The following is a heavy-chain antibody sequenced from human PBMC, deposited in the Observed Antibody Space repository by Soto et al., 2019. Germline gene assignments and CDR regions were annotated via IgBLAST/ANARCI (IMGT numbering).Heavy chain of an antibody. Sequence: SETLSLTCVVSDGSFSGYYWNWIRQTPGKGLEWIGQINHRGTTNYNPSLKSRVTISVDSSKNRFSLKLSSVTAADAAVYYCARSGGGVIVRSAFDVWGQGTMVTVSS. V-gene: IGHV4-34*01. J-gene: IGHJ3*01. D-gene: IGHD3-16*02. CDR2: INHRGTT. CDR1: DGSFSGYY. CDR3: ARSGGGVIVRSAFDV.